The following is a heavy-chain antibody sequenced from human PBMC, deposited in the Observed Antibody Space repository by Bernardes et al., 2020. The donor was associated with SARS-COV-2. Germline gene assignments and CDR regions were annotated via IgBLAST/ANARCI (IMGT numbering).Heavy chain of an antibody. D-gene: IGHD2-15*01. J-gene: IGHJ4*02. CDR2: ISGSGGST. V-gene: IGHV3-23*01. CDR3: AKGGRAGIGCYSWIDY. CDR1: GFIFTSSA. Sequence: GGSLRLSCAASGFIFTSSAMSWVRQAPGTGLEWVSAISGSGGSTYYADSVKGRFTISRDNSMNTLFLQMDSLGGEDTAVYYCAKGGRAGIGCYSWIDYWGLGTVVTVDS.